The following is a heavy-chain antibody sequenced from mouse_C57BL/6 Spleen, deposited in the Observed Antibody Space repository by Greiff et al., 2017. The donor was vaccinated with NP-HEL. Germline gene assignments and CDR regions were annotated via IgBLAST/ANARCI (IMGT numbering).Heavy chain of an antibody. CDR2: ISYDGSN. CDR1: GYSITSGYY. V-gene: IGHV3-6*01. Sequence: ESGPGLVKPSQSLSLTCSVTGYSITSGYYWNWIRQFPGNKLEWMGYISYDGSNNYNPSLKNRISITRDTSKNQFFLKLNSVTTEDTATYYCASVYYGNSYYSDYWGQGTTLTVSS. CDR3: ASVYYGNSYYSDY. D-gene: IGHD2-1*01. J-gene: IGHJ2*01.